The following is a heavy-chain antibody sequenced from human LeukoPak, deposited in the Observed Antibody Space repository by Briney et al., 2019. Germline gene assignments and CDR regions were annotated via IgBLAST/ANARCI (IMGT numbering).Heavy chain of an antibody. D-gene: IGHD4-17*01. CDR1: GGSISSYY. V-gene: IGHV4-59*01. CDR3: ARVPGGDYVRYYYYYMDV. Sequence: WETLSLTCTVSGGSISSYYWSWIRQPPGKGLGCVGYIYYSGSTNYKPSLKSRVTISVDTSKNQFSLKLSSVPAADTAVYYCARVPGGDYVRYYYYYMDVWGKGTTVTVSS. CDR2: IYYSGST. J-gene: IGHJ6*03.